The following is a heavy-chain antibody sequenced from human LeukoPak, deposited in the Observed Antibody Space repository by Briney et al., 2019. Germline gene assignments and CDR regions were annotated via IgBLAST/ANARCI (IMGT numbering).Heavy chain of an antibody. CDR1: GGSFSGYY. Sequence: PSETLSLTCAVYGGSFSGYYWSWIRQPPGKGLEWIGEINHGGSTNYNPSLKSRVTISVDTSKNQFSLKLSSVTAADTAVYYCALSDYYDSSGYSYWGQGTMVTVSS. CDR3: ALSDYYDSSGYSY. V-gene: IGHV4-34*01. CDR2: INHGGST. J-gene: IGHJ3*01. D-gene: IGHD3-22*01.